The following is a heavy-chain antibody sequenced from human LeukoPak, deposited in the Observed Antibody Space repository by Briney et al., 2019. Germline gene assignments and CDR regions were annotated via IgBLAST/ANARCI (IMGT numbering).Heavy chain of an antibody. V-gene: IGHV3-48*01. D-gene: IGHD3-22*01. CDR1: GFTFSSYS. J-gene: IGHJ4*02. Sequence: GGSLRLSCAASGFTFSSYSMNWVRQAPGKGMEWVSYISSSSSTIYYADSVKGRFTISRDNAKNSLYLQMNSLRAEDTAVYYCARDGGYYYDSSGQDYWGQGTLVTVSS. CDR2: ISSSSSTI. CDR3: ARDGGYYYDSSGQDY.